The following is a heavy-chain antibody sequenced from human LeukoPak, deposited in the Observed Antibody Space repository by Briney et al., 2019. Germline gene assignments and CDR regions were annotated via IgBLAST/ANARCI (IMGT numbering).Heavy chain of an antibody. D-gene: IGHD6-19*01. V-gene: IGHV3-66*01. Sequence: GGSLTLSSSASGFTVSSNYMSRVRHAPGKGLVWASIIYSGGSTYYADSVKGRFTISRDNSKNTLYLQMNSLRAEDTAVYYCARGAVPTYSSGWYYFDYWGQGTLVTVSS. J-gene: IGHJ4*02. CDR3: ARGAVPTYSSGWYYFDY. CDR2: IYSGGST. CDR1: GFTVSSNY.